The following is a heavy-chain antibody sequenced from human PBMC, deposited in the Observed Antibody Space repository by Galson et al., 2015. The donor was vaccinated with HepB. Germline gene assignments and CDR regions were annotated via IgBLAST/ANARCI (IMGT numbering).Heavy chain of an antibody. D-gene: IGHD4/OR15-4a*01. J-gene: IGHJ4*02. CDR1: GFTFDDYA. CDR3: LRSTNGHFGLWDY. V-gene: IGHV3-9*01. Sequence: SLRLSCAASGFTFDDYAMHWVRQAPGKGLEWVSGISWNSGSTGYADSVKGRFTISRDNAKDALYLQMNSLGAEDTAMYYCLRSTNGHFGLWDYWGQGTLVIVSS. CDR2: ISWNSGST.